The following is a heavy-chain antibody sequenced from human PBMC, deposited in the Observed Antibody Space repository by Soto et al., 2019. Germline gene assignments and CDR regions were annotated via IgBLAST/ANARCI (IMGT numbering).Heavy chain of an antibody. CDR3: ARDGREASGMDV. J-gene: IGHJ6*02. Sequence: TLSLTCTVSGGSISSHYWSWVRQAPGKGLEWIGHIYYRGSTSYNPSLRSRSTISVDTSNNQFSLKLNSVTTADTAVYYCARDGREASGMDVWGQGTKVTVSS. D-gene: IGHD1-26*01. V-gene: IGHV4-59*11. CDR2: IYYRGST. CDR1: GGSISSHY.